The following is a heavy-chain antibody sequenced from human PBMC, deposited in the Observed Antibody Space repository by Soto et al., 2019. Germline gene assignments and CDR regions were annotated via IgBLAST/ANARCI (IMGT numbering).Heavy chain of an antibody. CDR1: GGSISSYY. CDR2: IYYSGST. V-gene: IGHV4-59*08. J-gene: IGHJ3*02. D-gene: IGHD6-13*01. CDR3: ARRLGIAAAEAFDI. Sequence: QVQLQESGPGLVKPSETLSLTCTVSGGSISSYYWSWIRQPPGKGLEWIGYIYYSGSTNYNPSLKSRVTISVDTSKNQFSLKLSSVTAADTAVYYCARRLGIAAAEAFDIWGQGTMVTVSS.